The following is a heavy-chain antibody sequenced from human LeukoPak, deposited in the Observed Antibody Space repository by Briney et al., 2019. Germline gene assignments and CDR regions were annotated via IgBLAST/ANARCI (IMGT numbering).Heavy chain of an antibody. Sequence: GRSLRLSRAASGFTFSTYGMHWVRQAPGKGLEWVAVISYDGSDEYSADSVRGRFTISRDNSKNTLYLLMNSLRAEDTAVYYCAKIEGPGITVAGTRGSDYWGQGTLVTVSS. CDR1: GFTFSTYG. J-gene: IGHJ4*02. V-gene: IGHV3-30*18. CDR2: ISYDGSDE. CDR3: AKIEGPGITVAGTRGSDY. D-gene: IGHD6-19*01.